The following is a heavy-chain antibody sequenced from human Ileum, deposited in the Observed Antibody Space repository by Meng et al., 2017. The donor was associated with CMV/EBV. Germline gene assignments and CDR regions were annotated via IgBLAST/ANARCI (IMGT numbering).Heavy chain of an antibody. D-gene: IGHD6-6*01. CDR2: ITEGTGTT. Sequence: GESLKISCAASGYIFSDYVMRWVRQAPGKGLKWVSTITEGTGTTYYVDSVKGRFTISRDNSKNTLFLQMNSLRAEDTAIYYCAKTTDSTSLYYYYGMDVWGQGTTVTVSS. V-gene: IGHV3-23*01. CDR1: GYIFSDYV. J-gene: IGHJ6*02. CDR3: AKTTDSTSLYYYYGMDV.